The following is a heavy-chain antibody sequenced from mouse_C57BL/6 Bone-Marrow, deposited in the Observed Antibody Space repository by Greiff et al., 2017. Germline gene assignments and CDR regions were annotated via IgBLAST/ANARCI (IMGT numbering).Heavy chain of an antibody. J-gene: IGHJ3*01. V-gene: IGHV1-59*01. D-gene: IGHD2-3*01. CDR2: IDPSDSYT. CDR1: GYTFTSYW. CDR3: ARSRDGCYLAWFAY. Sequence: QVQLKQPGAELVRPGTSVKLSCKASGYTFTSYWMHWVKQRPGQGLEWIGVIDPSDSYTNYNQKFKGKATLTVDTSSSTAYMQLSSLTSEDSAVYYCARSRDGCYLAWFAYWGQGTLVTVSA.